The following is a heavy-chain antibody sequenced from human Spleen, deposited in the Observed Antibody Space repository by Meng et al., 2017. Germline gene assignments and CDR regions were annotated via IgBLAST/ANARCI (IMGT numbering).Heavy chain of an antibody. D-gene: IGHD6-19*01. CDR2: IYHSGST. CDR3: AREWYISGRYYFDY. Sequence: QPQLQESGPGLVKPSGTLSLTCAVSGGSISSNNWWSWVRQPPGKGLEWIGEIYHSGSTNSNPSLKSRVTISVDKSKNQFSLNLTSVTAADTAVYYCAREWYISGRYYFDYWGQGTLVTVSS. CDR1: GGSISSNNW. J-gene: IGHJ4*02. V-gene: IGHV4-4*02.